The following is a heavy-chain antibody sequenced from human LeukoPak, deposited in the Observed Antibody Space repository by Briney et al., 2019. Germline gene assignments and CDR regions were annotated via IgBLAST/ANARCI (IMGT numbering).Heavy chain of an antibody. CDR3: ASYRRLSSGWYYGYFQH. CDR1: GGTFSSYA. J-gene: IGHJ1*01. CDR2: IIPIFGTA. D-gene: IGHD6-19*01. Sequence: SVKVSCKASGGTFSSYAISWVRQAPGQGLEWMGGIIPIFGTANYAQKFQGRVTITVDESTSTAYMELSSLRSEDTAVYYCASYRRLSSGWYYGYFQHWGQGTLVTVSS. V-gene: IGHV1-69*01.